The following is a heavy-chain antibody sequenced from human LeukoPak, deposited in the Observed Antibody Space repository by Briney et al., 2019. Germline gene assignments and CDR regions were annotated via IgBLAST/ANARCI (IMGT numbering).Heavy chain of an antibody. D-gene: IGHD3-10*01. CDR2: IYPGDSDT. Sequence: GESLKISCKSSGYSFTSYWIGWVRQMPGKGLEWMGIIYPGDSDTRYSPSFQGQVTISADKSISTASLQWSSLRASDTAMYYCATPSDTILPMVRGVISYYYYGMDVWGQGTTVTVSS. V-gene: IGHV5-51*01. J-gene: IGHJ6*02. CDR1: GYSFTSYW. CDR3: ATPSDTILPMVRGVISYYYYGMDV.